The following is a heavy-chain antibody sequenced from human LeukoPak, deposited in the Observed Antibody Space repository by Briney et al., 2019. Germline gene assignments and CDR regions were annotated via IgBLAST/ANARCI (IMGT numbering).Heavy chain of an antibody. CDR1: GYTFTSYG. CDR3: ARDCDRSGYYCY. Sequence: ASVKVSCKASGYTFTSYGLTWVRQAPGQGLEWIGWISAYNGDTNYAQKLQGRVTMTTDTSTSTAYMELGSLRSDDTAVYYCARDCDRSGYYCYWGQGTLVTISS. J-gene: IGHJ4*02. V-gene: IGHV1-18*01. D-gene: IGHD3-22*01. CDR2: ISAYNGDT.